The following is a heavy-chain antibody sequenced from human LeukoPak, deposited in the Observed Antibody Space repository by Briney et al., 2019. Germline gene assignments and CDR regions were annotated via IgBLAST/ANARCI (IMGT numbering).Heavy chain of an antibody. V-gene: IGHV4-34*01. Sequence: SETLSLTCGVYGGSFTGYHWNWIRQAPGKGLQWIGEVNHSGSTNYNPSLKSRVTISVDTSKNQFSLKVSSVTAADTAVYYCASALGDYGDAFDIWGQGTMVTVSS. CDR1: GGSFTGYH. J-gene: IGHJ3*02. D-gene: IGHD4-17*01. CDR2: VNHSGST. CDR3: ASALGDYGDAFDI.